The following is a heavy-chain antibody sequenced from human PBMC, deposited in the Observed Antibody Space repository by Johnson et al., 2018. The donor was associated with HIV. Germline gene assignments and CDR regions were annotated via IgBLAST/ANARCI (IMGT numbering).Heavy chain of an antibody. D-gene: IGHD3-3*01. CDR1: GFTFSNNA. Sequence: VQLVESGGGLVQPGGSLRLSCAASGFTFSNNAMSWVRQAPGKGLEWVAGISGTGDNTYYADSVQGRFTISRDNSKNTVFLQMNSLRPEDTAMYYCAAYYDFWSGSYTSGFDIWGQGTMVTVSS. CDR2: ISGTGDNT. CDR3: AAYYDFWSGSYTSGFDI. V-gene: IGHV3-23*04. J-gene: IGHJ3*02.